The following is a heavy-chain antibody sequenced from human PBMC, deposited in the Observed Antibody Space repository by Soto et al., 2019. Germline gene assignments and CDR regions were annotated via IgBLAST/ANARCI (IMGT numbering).Heavy chain of an antibody. CDR2: ISSSSSTI. V-gene: IGHV3-48*02. CDR3: ARDHLYFGELLGSFDY. CDR1: GFTFSSYS. Sequence: EVQLVESGGGLVQPGGSLRLSCAASGFTFSSYSMNWVRQAPGKGLEWVSYISSSSSTIYYADFMKGRFTIASDNTKNSLYLQISSLGDDDTAVYYCARDHLYFGELLGSFDYWGQGTLVTVSS. D-gene: IGHD3-10*01. J-gene: IGHJ4*02.